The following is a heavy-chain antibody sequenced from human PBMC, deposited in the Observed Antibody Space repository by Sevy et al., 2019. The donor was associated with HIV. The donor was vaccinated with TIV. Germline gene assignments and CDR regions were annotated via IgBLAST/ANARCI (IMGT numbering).Heavy chain of an antibody. V-gene: IGHV3-33*01. J-gene: IGHJ4*02. D-gene: IGHD1-7*01. Sequence: GGSLRLSYAASGFTFSDYGMHWVRQAPGKGLEWVAVIWSDGSNKYYGDSVKGRFTISRDSSKNTLFLQMNSLRVDDTAVYYCAREERSGTTTSFDYWGQGALVTVSS. CDR1: GFTFSDYG. CDR2: IWSDGSNK. CDR3: AREERSGTTTSFDY.